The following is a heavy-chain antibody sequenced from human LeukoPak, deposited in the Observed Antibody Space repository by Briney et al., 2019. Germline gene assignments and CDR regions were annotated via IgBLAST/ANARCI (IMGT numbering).Heavy chain of an antibody. Sequence: GSLRLSCAASGFTFSSYAMSWVRQPPGKGLEWIGSIYHTENTYYSPSLKSRVTVSVDTSKNQFSLKLPSVTAADTAVYYCARAPFVVVTANFDLWGRGTLVTVSS. CDR2: IYHTENT. J-gene: IGHJ2*01. CDR1: GFTFSSYA. D-gene: IGHD2-21*02. V-gene: IGHV4-38-2*01. CDR3: ARAPFVVVTANFDL.